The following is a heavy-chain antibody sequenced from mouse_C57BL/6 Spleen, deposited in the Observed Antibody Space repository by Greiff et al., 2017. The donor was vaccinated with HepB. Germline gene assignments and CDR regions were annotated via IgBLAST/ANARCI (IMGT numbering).Heavy chain of an antibody. CDR1: GYTFTDYE. Sequence: VQLQQSGAELVRPGASVTLSCKASGYTFTDYEMHWVKQTPVHGLEWIGAIDPETGGTAYNQKFKGKAILTADKSSSPAYMELRSLTSEDSAVYYCTRAPASGNYFDYWGQGTTLTVSS. V-gene: IGHV1-15*01. D-gene: IGHD3-2*02. CDR3: TRAPASGNYFDY. CDR2: IDPETGGT. J-gene: IGHJ2*01.